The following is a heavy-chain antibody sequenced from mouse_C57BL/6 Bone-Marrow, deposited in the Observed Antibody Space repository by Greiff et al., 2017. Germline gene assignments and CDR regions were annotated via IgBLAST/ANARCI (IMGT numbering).Heavy chain of an antibody. V-gene: IGHV1-59*01. Sequence: QVQLQQPGAELVRPGTSVKLSCKASGYTFTSYWMHWVKQRPGQGLEWIGVIDPSDSYTNYNQKFKGKATLTVDTSSSTAYMQLSSLTSEDSAVYYCARAYYSNYGGFAYWGQGTLVTVSA. D-gene: IGHD2-5*01. J-gene: IGHJ3*01. CDR3: ARAYYSNYGGFAY. CDR2: IDPSDSYT. CDR1: GYTFTSYW.